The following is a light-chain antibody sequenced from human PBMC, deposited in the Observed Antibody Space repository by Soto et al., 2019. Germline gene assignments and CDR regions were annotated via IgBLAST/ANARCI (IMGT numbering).Light chain of an antibody. Sequence: QSALTQPASVSGSPGQSITISCTGTSSDVGSYNLVSWYQQHPGKAPKLMIYEVSKRPSGVSNRFSGSKSGNTASLTISGIQAEDEADYYCCSYAGSSTPSYVFGTGTKLTVL. CDR2: EVS. CDR3: CSYAGSSTPSYV. V-gene: IGLV2-23*02. J-gene: IGLJ1*01. CDR1: SSDVGSYNL.